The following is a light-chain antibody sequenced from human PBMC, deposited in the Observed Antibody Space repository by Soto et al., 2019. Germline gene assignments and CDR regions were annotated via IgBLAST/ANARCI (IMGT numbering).Light chain of an antibody. CDR1: SSDIGGYNN. CDR2: DVT. Sequence: QSVLTQPASVSGSPGQSITISCTGTSSDIGGYNNVSWYQHHPGKAPKLMIYDVTTRPSGVSNRFSGSKSDNTASLTISGLQVEDEANYYCSSYTGSSTPVVFGGGTKVTVL. V-gene: IGLV2-14*03. J-gene: IGLJ2*01. CDR3: SSYTGSSTPVV.